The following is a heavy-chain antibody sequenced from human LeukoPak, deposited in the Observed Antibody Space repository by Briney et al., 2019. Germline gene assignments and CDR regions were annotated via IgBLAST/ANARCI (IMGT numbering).Heavy chain of an antibody. D-gene: IGHD2-15*01. J-gene: IGHJ3*02. CDR1: GYTFTSYD. CDR3: ARVSGWPHDAFDI. CDR2: MNPNSGNT. V-gene: IGHV1-8*03. Sequence: ASVKVSCKASGYTFTSYDINWVRQATGQGLEWMGWMNPNSGNTGYAQKFQGRVTITRNTSISTAYMELSSLRSEDTAVYYCARVSGWPHDAFDIWGQGTKVTVSS.